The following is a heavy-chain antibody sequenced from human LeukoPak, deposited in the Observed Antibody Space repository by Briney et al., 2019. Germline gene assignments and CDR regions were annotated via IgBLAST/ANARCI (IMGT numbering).Heavy chain of an antibody. V-gene: IGHV4-34*01. CDR3: ARRYCSSTSCYISLFRRNNWFDP. CDR2: INHSGST. D-gene: IGHD2-2*02. CDR1: GGSFSGYY. Sequence: KPSETLSLTCAVYGGSFSGYYWSWIRQPPGKGLEWIGEINHSGSTNYNPSLKSRVTISVDTSKNQFSLKLSSVTAADTAVYYCARRYCSSTSCYISLFRRNNWFDPWGQGTLVTVSP. J-gene: IGHJ5*02.